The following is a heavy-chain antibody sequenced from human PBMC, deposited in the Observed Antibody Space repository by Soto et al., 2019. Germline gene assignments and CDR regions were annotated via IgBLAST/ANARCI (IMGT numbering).Heavy chain of an antibody. CDR3: ARGRYSNYWFDP. CDR2: IYYSGST. J-gene: IGHJ5*02. D-gene: IGHD4-4*01. Sequence: SETLSLTCTVSGGSISSGGYYWSWIRQHPGKGLEWIGYIYYSGSTYYNPSLKSRVTISVDTSKNQFSLKLSSVTAADTAVYYCARGRYSNYWFDPWGQGTLVTVS. CDR1: GGSISSGGYY. V-gene: IGHV4-31*03.